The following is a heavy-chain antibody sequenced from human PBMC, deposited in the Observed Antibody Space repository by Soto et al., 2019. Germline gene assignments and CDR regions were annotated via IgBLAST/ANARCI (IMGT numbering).Heavy chain of an antibody. D-gene: IGHD2-8*02. CDR3: ARDKITGLFDY. CDR1: GGSFSGYY. Sequence: PSETLSLTCAVYGGSFSGYYWTWIRQPPWTGLEGIGEINHSGSTNYNPSLKSRVTISVDTSKNQFSLKLTSVTAADTAVYYCARDKITGLFDYWGQGTLVTVSS. J-gene: IGHJ4*02. V-gene: IGHV4-34*01. CDR2: INHSGST.